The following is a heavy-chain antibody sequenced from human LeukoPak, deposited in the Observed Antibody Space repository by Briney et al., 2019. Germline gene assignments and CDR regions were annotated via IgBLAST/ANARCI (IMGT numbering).Heavy chain of an antibody. CDR1: GGSISSYY. J-gene: IGHJ3*02. D-gene: IGHD3-10*01. V-gene: IGHV4-59*08. Sequence: SETLSLTCTVSGGSISSYYWSWIRQPPGKGLEWIGYIYYSGSTNYNPSLKSRVTISVDTSKNQFSLKLSSVTAADTAVYYCARHGMVRGSWSAFDIWGQGTMVTVSS. CDR2: IYYSGST. CDR3: ARHGMVRGSWSAFDI.